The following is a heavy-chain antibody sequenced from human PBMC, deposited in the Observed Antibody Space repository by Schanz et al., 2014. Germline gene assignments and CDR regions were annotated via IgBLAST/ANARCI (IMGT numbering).Heavy chain of an antibody. V-gene: IGHV3-23*04. CDR3: SKDKQGSRSDDS. CDR1: GFTFSSYA. J-gene: IGHJ5*01. D-gene: IGHD2-15*01. Sequence: EVRLVESGGGLVKPGGSLRLSCAASGFTFSSYAMTWVRQAPGKGLDWVSAISGSGSSTYYADSVKGRFIVSRDNSKNALYLEMNRLRVDDTAVYYCSKDKQGSRSDDSWGQGTLVTVSS. CDR2: ISGSGSST.